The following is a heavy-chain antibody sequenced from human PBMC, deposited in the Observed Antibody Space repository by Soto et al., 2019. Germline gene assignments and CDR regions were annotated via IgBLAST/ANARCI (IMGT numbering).Heavy chain of an antibody. J-gene: IGHJ5*02. V-gene: IGHV4-34*01. CDR3: ARRRSLHCTNGVCYSMNDLNWFDP. CDR1: GGSFSGYY. CDR2: INHSGST. D-gene: IGHD2-8*01. Sequence: PSETLSLTCAVYGGSFSGYYWSWIRQPPGKGLEWIGEINHSGSTNYNPSLKSRVTISIDTSKNQFSLKLSSVTAADTAVYYCARRRSLHCTNGVCYSMNDLNWFDPWGQGTLVTVSS.